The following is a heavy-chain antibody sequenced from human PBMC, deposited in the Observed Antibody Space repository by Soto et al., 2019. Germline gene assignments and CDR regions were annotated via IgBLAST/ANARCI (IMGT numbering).Heavy chain of an antibody. CDR2: IYYGGST. CDR1: GGSITSGDYY. V-gene: IGHV4-30-4*01. D-gene: IGHD4-17*01. J-gene: IGHJ4*02. CDR3: ASGSTVINTLDF. Sequence: SETLSLTCTVSGGSITSGDYYWSWIRQPLGKGLEWVGYIYYGGSTYYNPSLKSRITISLDTPKNQFSLDLTSVTAADTAVYYCASGSTVINTLDFWGQGTLVTVSS.